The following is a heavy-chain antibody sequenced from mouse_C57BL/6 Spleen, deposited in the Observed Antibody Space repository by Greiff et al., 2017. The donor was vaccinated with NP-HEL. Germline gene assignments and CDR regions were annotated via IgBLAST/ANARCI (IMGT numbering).Heavy chain of an antibody. D-gene: IGHD1-1*01. Sequence: QVQLQQSGPELVKPGASVKLSCKASGYTFTSCDINWVKQRPGQGLEWIGWIYPRDGSTKYNEKFKGKATLTVDTSSSTAYMELHSLTSEDSAVYFCARKAITTVYAMDYWGQGTSVTVSS. CDR2: IYPRDGST. J-gene: IGHJ4*01. CDR3: ARKAITTVYAMDY. CDR1: GYTFTSCD. V-gene: IGHV1-85*01.